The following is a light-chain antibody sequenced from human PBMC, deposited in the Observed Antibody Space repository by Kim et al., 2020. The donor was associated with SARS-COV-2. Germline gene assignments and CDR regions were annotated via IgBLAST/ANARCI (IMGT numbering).Light chain of an antibody. J-gene: IGLJ2*01. CDR3: NSRDSNNNVL. Sequence: SSELTQDPAVSVALGQTVSITCQGDSLRRYYATWYQQKPGQAPILVIYGKNNRPSGIPDRFSGSSSGNTASLTITGTQAGDEADYYCNSRDSNNNVLFGGGTQLTVL. V-gene: IGLV3-19*01. CDR1: SLRRYY. CDR2: GKN.